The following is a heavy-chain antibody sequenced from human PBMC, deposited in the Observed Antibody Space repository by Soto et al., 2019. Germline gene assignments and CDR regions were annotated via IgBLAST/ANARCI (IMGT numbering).Heavy chain of an antibody. CDR1: GFTFSDHY. J-gene: IGHJ4*02. Sequence: EVQLVESGGGLVQPGGSLRLSCAASGFTFSDHYMDWVRQAPGKGLEWVGRTRNKANGYTTEYAASVKGRFTISRDDSKNSLYLQMNSLNTEDTAVYYCAGLSGTPFDYWGQGTLVTVSS. CDR2: TRNKANGYTT. D-gene: IGHD1-7*01. V-gene: IGHV3-72*01. CDR3: AGLSGTPFDY.